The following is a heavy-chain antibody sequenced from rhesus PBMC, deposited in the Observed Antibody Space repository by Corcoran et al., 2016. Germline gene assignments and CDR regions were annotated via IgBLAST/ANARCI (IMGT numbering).Heavy chain of an antibody. Sequence: QVQLQESGPGLVKPSETLSLTCAVSGASISSYWWSWIRQPPGKGLEWIGEINGNSGSPHHTPSPKSRVTLSKEPSNNHVSLKLSSVTAADTAVYYCARGYSSGWYDPINSLDVWGRGVLVTVSS. V-gene: IGHV4-80*01. D-gene: IGHD6-31*01. CDR1: GASISSYW. J-gene: IGHJ5-2*02. CDR2: INGNSGSP. CDR3: ARGYSSGWYDPINSLDV.